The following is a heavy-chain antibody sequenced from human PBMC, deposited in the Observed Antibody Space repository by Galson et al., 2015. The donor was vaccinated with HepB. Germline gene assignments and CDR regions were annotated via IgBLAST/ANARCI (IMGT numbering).Heavy chain of an antibody. Sequence: SLRLSCAASGFTFSSYWMSWVRQAPGKGLEWVANIKQDGSEKYYVDSVKGRFTISRDNAKNSLYLQMNSLGAEDTAVYYCARASLRPPLGIDPGALDYWGQGTLVTVSS. D-gene: IGHD7-27*01. CDR1: GFTFSSYW. J-gene: IGHJ4*02. V-gene: IGHV3-7*03. CDR2: IKQDGSEK. CDR3: ARASLRPPLGIDPGALDY.